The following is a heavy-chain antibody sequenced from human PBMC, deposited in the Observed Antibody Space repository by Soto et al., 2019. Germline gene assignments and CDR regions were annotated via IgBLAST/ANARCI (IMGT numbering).Heavy chain of an antibody. Sequence: SVKVSCKASGGTFSSYAISWVRQAPGQGLEWMGGIIPIFGTANYAQKFQGRVTITADESTSTAYMELSSLRSEDTAVYYCARTRSLMGPRGYINYYYYYGMDVWGQGTTVTVSS. CDR1: GGTFSSYA. V-gene: IGHV1-69*13. CDR2: IIPIFGTA. CDR3: ARTRSLMGPRGYINYYYYYGMDV. J-gene: IGHJ6*02. D-gene: IGHD6-13*01.